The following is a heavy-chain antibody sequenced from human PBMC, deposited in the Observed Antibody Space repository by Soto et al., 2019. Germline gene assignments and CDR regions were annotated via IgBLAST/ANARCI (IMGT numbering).Heavy chain of an antibody. D-gene: IGHD6-13*01. J-gene: IGHJ6*02. V-gene: IGHV3-11*04. CDR1: GFTFSDYY. Sequence: PGGSLRLSCAASGFTFSDYYMSWIRQAPGKGLEWVSYISSSGSTIYYADSVKGRFTISRDNSKNTLYLQMNSLRAEDTAVYYCARTYSSSFFYYYYGMDVWGQGTTVTVSS. CDR2: ISSSGSTI. CDR3: ARTYSSSFFYYYYGMDV.